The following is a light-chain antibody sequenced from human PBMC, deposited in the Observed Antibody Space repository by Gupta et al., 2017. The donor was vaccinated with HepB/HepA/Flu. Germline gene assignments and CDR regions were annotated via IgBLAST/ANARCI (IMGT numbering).Light chain of an antibody. CDR1: SSNIGAGFD. Sequence: SVLTQPPSVSGAGAQRVTMSSTASSSNIGAGFDVQWYQQLPGRAPKLLIYGNSNRPSGVPDRFSASKSGTSASLAITGLQAEDESDYYCKSHDRSLSAWVFGGGTKLTVL. J-gene: IGLJ3*02. V-gene: IGLV1-40*01. CDR2: GNS. CDR3: KSHDRSLSAWV.